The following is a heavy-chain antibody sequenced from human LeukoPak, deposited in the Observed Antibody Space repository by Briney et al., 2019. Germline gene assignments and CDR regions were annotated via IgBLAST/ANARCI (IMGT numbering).Heavy chain of an antibody. CDR3: ARVFYYYYGMDV. CDR1: GGSFSGYY. CDR2: INHSGSP. J-gene: IGHJ6*02. Sequence: SETLSLTCAVYGGSFSGYYWSWIRQPPGKGLEWIGEINHSGSPNYNPSLKSRVTISVDTSKNQFSLKLSSVTAADTAVYYCARVFYYYYGMDVWGQGTTVTVSS. V-gene: IGHV4-34*01.